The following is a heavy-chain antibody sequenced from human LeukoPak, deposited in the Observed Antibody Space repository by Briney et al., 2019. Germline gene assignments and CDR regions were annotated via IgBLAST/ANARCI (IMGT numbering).Heavy chain of an antibody. CDR3: ARGQPPKKFYYGSGSYFIDY. Sequence: PGGSLRLSCTASGFTFSNYWMSWVRQAPGKGLEWVANIKQDGSEKYYVDSVKGRFTISRDNAKNSLYLQMNSLRAEDTAVYYCARGQPPKKFYYGSGSYFIDYWGQGTLVTVSS. CDR2: IKQDGSEK. V-gene: IGHV3-7*01. CDR1: GFTFSNYW. J-gene: IGHJ4*02. D-gene: IGHD3-10*01.